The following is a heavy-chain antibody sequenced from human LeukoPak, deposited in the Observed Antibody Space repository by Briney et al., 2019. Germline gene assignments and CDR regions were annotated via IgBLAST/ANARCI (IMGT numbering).Heavy chain of an antibody. D-gene: IGHD1-14*01. J-gene: IGHJ4*02. Sequence: GGSLRLSCAASGFTVITNDMTWVRQAPGKGLEWVSVLYSDGNTRYADSVQARFTISRDNSKNTLYLEMNSLSPDDTAVYYCARGVEPLAANTLAYWGQGTLVTVSS. V-gene: IGHV3-53*01. CDR1: GFTVITND. CDR3: ARGVEPLAANTLAY. CDR2: LYSDGNT.